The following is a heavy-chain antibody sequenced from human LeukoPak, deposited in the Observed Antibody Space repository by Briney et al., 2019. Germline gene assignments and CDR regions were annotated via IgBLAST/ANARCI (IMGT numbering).Heavy chain of an antibody. V-gene: IGHV3-30-3*01. D-gene: IGHD1-14*01. CDR2: ISYDGSNK. CDR3: AREYRDYYYYGMDV. CDR1: GFTFSSYA. Sequence: GGSLRLSCAASGFTFSSYAMHWVRQAPGKGLEWVAVISYDGSNKYYADSVKGRFTISRDNSKNTLYLQMNSLGAEDTAVYYCAREYRDYYYYGMDVWGQGTTVTVSS. J-gene: IGHJ6*02.